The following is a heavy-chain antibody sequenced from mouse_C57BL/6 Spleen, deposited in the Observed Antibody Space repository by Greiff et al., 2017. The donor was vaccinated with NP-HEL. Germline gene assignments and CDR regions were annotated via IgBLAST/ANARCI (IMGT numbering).Heavy chain of an antibody. CDR2: FHPYNDDT. CDR1: GYTFTTYP. D-gene: IGHD4-1*01. V-gene: IGHV1-47*01. CDR3: GRRGTETGAMDY. Sequence: VKLQESGAELVKPGASVKMSCKASGYTFTTYPIEWMKQNHGQSLEWIGNFHPYNDDTKYNEKFKGKATLTVDKSSSTVYLELSRLTSDDSAVYYCGRRGTETGAMDYWGQGTSVTVSS. J-gene: IGHJ4*01.